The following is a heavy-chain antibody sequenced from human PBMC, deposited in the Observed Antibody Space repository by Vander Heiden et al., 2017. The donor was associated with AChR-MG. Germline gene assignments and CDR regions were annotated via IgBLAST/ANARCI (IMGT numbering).Heavy chain of an antibody. CDR2: INHSGST. D-gene: IGHD5-18*01. CDR3: ATRGYSYGRYYFDY. Sequence: QVQLQQWGAGLLKPSETLSLTRAVHGGSFSAYYWSWIRQPPGKGLEWIGEINHSGSTNYNPSLKSRVTISVDTSKNQFSLKLSSVTAADTAVFYCATRGYSYGRYYFDYWGQGTLVTVSS. J-gene: IGHJ4*02. V-gene: IGHV4-34*01. CDR1: GGSFSAYY.